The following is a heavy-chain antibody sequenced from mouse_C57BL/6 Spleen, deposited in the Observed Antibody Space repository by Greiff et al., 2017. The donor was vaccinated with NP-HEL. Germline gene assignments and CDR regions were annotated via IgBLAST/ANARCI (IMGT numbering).Heavy chain of an antibody. Sequence: QVQLQQSGAELVRPGSSVKLSCKASGYTFTSYWMHWVKQRPIQGLEWIGNIDPSDSETHYNQKFKDKATLTVDKSSSTAYMQLSSLTSEDSAVYYCARSHITTVVNWYFDVWGTGTTVTVSS. V-gene: IGHV1-52*01. D-gene: IGHD1-1*01. J-gene: IGHJ1*03. CDR2: IDPSDSET. CDR3: ARSHITTVVNWYFDV. CDR1: GYTFTSYW.